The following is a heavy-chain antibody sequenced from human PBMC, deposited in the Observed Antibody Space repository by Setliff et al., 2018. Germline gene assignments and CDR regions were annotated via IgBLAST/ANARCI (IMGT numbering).Heavy chain of an antibody. J-gene: IGHJ4*02. CDR2: INPKTGDT. V-gene: IGHV1-2*02. CDR1: GYPFIGYF. D-gene: IGHD5-18*01. Sequence: ASVKVSCKASGYPFIGYFMHWVRQAPGQGLEWMGWINPKTGDTLYAQRFQGRVTMTRDTSISTAYMELSSLRSDDTAVYYCARFSGHNYGSFDSWGQGTLVTVSS. CDR3: ARFSGHNYGSFDS.